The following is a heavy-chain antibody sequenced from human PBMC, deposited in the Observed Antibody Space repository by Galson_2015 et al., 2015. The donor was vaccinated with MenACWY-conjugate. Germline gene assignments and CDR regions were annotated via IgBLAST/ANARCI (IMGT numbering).Heavy chain of an antibody. CDR3: ARVGRITSWYYYYNMDV. CDR1: GFSLSTAGMC. D-gene: IGHD2-2*01. V-gene: IGHV2-70*11. CDR2: IDWDDAK. Sequence: PALVKPTQPLTLTCSFSGFSLSTAGMCVSWLRQTPGKALEWLARIDWDDAKYYSTSLKTRLSISKDTSKNQVVLTMTNMDPVDTATYYCARVGRITSWYYYYNMDVWGNGTTVIVSS. J-gene: IGHJ6*03.